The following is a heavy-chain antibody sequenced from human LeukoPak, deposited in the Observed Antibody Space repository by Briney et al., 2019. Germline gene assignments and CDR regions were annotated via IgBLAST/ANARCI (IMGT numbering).Heavy chain of an antibody. D-gene: IGHD1-1*01. J-gene: IGHJ4*02. CDR3: ARLRGLERHFDY. V-gene: IGHV3-7*01. CDR2: IRQDGSEK. Sequence: GGSLRLSCAASGFTFSSYSMNWVRQAPGKGLEWVANIRQDGSEKYYVDSVKGRFTISRDNAKNSLYLQMNSLRAEDTAVYYCARLRGLERHFDYWGQGTLATVSS. CDR1: GFTFSSYS.